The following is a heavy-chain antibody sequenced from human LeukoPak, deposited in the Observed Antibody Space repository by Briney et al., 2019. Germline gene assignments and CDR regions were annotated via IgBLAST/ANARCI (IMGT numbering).Heavy chain of an antibody. Sequence: PSETLSLTCAVSGHPINSAYYWVWIRQPPGKGLEWVSLISGSGGSTYYADSVKGRFTISRDNGKNTLSLQMNSLRAEDTALYYCAKERLTTTTFDSWGRGTLVTVSS. CDR2: ISGSGGST. CDR3: AKERLTTTTFDS. CDR1: GHPINSAYY. V-gene: IGHV3-23*01. J-gene: IGHJ4*02. D-gene: IGHD4-11*01.